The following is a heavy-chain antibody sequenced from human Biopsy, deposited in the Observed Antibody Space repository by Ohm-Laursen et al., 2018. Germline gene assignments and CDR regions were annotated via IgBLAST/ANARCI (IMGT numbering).Heavy chain of an antibody. J-gene: IGHJ1*01. V-gene: IGHV1-69*06. D-gene: IGHD3-9*01. CDR1: AGTFSNYG. CDR3: ATKLTGYFHH. Sequence: SVKVSCKVPAGTFSNYGVNWVRQAPGQGLEWLGGNIPIFGTGNYAQKFQDRVTVAADTSTSTATMELRSLRSDDTAVYYCATKLTGYFHHWGQGTLVIVSS. CDR2: NIPIFGTG.